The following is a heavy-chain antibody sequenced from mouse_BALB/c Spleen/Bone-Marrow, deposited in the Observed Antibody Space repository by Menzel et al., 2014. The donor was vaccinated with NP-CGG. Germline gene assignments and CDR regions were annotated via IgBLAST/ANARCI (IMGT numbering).Heavy chain of an antibody. J-gene: IGHJ2*01. CDR2: IDPSDSET. V-gene: IGHV1-61*01. CDR1: GYTFTSYW. CDR3: ARWGAYFDY. Sequence: QVHVKQSGAELVRPGTPVKLSCKASGYTFTSYWMNWVKQRPGRCLEWIGRIDPSDSETHYNQTFKDKATLTVDKSSSTAYIQLSSLTSEDSAVYYCARWGAYFDYWGQGTTLTVSS.